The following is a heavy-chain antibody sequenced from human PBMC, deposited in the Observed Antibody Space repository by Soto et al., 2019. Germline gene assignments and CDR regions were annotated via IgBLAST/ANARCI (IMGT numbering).Heavy chain of an antibody. CDR1: GFTFSSYG. D-gene: IGHD2-15*01. Sequence: GGSLRLSCAASGFTFSSYGMHWVRQAPGKGLEWVAVIWYDGSNKYYADSVKGRFTISRDNSKNTLYLQMNSLRAEDTAVYYCARDGPVYCSGGSCYSYSKNFDYWGQGTLVTVSS. V-gene: IGHV3-33*01. CDR3: ARDGPVYCSGGSCYSYSKNFDY. J-gene: IGHJ4*02. CDR2: IWYDGSNK.